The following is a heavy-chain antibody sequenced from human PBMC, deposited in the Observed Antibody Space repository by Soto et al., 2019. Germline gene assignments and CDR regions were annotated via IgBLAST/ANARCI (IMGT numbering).Heavy chain of an antibody. Sequence: SETLSLTCTVSGGSISSGGYYWSWIRQHPGKGLEWIGYIYYSGSTYYNPSLKSRVTISVDTSKNQFSLKLSSVTAADTAVYYCPRAAYDIVVVVAATHDWFDPWGQGTLVTVSS. D-gene: IGHD2-15*01. CDR2: IYYSGST. CDR1: GGSISSGGYY. J-gene: IGHJ5*02. V-gene: IGHV4-31*03. CDR3: PRAAYDIVVVVAATHDWFDP.